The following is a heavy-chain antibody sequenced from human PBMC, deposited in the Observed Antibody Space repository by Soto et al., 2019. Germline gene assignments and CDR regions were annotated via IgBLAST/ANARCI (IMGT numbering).Heavy chain of an antibody. D-gene: IGHD2-2*01. CDR1: GGSINSYF. J-gene: IGHJ4*02. CDR3: ARVGCSSTSCRDPFDH. Sequence: PSETLSLTCTVSGGSINSYFWHWIRQPAGKGLEWIGRLYTSGTTNYNPSLKSRVTMSVDTSKNQFSLKLTSVTAADTAVYYCARVGCSSTSCRDPFDHWGQGTLVTVSS. V-gene: IGHV4-4*07. CDR2: LYTSGTT.